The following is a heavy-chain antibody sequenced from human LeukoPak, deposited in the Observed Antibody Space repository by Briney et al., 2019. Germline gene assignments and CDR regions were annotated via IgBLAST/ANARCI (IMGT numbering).Heavy chain of an antibody. D-gene: IGHD3-22*01. CDR2: IRGYNGNT. V-gene: IGHV1-18*01. CDR3: ARGRYYDSGGYDEAFDI. Sequence: SVKVSCKASDYTFSSYGISWVRQAPGQGLEWMGWIRGYNGNTKYAQNLQGRVTMTTDTSTTTAYMELRSLRSDDTAVYYCARGRYYDSGGYDEAFDIWGQGTAVTVSS. CDR1: DYTFSSYG. J-gene: IGHJ3*02.